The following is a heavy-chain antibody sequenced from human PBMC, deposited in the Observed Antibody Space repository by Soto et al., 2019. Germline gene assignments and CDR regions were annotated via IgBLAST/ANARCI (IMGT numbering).Heavy chain of an antibody. CDR3: AKEKRDGFNHLDY. D-gene: IGHD5-12*01. V-gene: IGHV3-9*01. Sequence: EVLLVESGGGLVQPGRSLRLSCAASGFSFGDSAMHWVRQAPGKGLEWVSGISRYSDIIVYADSVKGRFTISRDNDKNSLYLQMNRLRAEDTAFYFCAKEKRDGFNHLDYWGQGILVTVSS. CDR2: ISRYSDII. CDR1: GFSFGDSA. J-gene: IGHJ4*02.